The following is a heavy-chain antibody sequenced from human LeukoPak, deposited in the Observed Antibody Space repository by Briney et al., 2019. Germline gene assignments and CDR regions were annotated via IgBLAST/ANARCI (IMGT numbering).Heavy chain of an antibody. CDR1: GLSFSTYS. Sequence: GGSLRLSCAASGLSFSTYSMNWVRQASGKGLEWVGRIRSTANGYATAYAASVKGRFTISRDDTKNTAYLQMDSLKTEDTAVYYCTGNYYGSGSYADFDYWGQGTLVTVSS. CDR3: TGNYYGSGSYADFDY. V-gene: IGHV3-73*01. J-gene: IGHJ4*02. D-gene: IGHD3-10*01. CDR2: IRSTANGYAT.